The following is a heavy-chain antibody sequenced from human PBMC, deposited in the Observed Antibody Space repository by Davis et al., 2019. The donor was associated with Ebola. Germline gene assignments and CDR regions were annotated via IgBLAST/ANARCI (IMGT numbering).Heavy chain of an antibody. D-gene: IGHD3-22*01. Sequence: SVKVSCKASGGTFSSSTITWVRQAPGQGLEWVGRIIPILGTVNHAQRFQGRVTITADKSTSTAYMELSSLRSEDTAVYYCARDYDSSGYYYNHDAFDIWGQGTMVTVSS. J-gene: IGHJ3*02. CDR3: ARDYDSSGYYYNHDAFDI. V-gene: IGHV1-69*08. CDR2: IIPILGTV. CDR1: GGTFSSST.